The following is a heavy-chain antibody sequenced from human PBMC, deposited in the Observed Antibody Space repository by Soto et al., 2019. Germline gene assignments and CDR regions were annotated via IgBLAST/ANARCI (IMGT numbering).Heavy chain of an antibody. V-gene: IGHV4-59*01. Sequence: SETLSLTCTVSGASISAFYWSWIRQPPGKGLEWIGNMYYTGSTSNNPSLMSRGNISLDTAKNQFSLKLDSLTAADTAVYYCARRKDGYTGVWFDPGGQGTRVTVSS. CDR3: ARRKDGYTGVWFDP. CDR2: MYYTGST. D-gene: IGHD5-12*01. J-gene: IGHJ5*02. CDR1: GASISAFY.